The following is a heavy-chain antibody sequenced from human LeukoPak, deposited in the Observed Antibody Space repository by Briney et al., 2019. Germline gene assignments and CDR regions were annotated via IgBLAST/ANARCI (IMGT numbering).Heavy chain of an antibody. CDR1: VFTFRTYW. CDR2: INSEGSTT. Sequence: GSLRLSCAASVFTFRTYWMYSVRQVSGKGLVWVSRINSEGSTTINADSVKGRFTIARDNGKTALYLQMNSLRAEVTALYYCARVGGPGWYGYWGQGTLVTVSS. V-gene: IGHV3-74*01. D-gene: IGHD6-19*01. J-gene: IGHJ4*02. CDR3: ARVGGPGWYGY.